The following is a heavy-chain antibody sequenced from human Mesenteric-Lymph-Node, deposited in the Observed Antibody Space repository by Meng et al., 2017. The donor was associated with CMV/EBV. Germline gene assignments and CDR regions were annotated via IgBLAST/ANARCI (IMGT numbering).Heavy chain of an antibody. CDR1: GYSFTNYW. Sequence: GESLKISCKGSGYSFTNYWIGWVRQMPGKGLEWMGIIFPGDSDTRYSPSFQGQVTISADKSINTAYLQWRSLKASDTAMYYCAIGWNYGGFEYWGQGTLVTVSS. V-gene: IGHV5-51*01. CDR2: IFPGDSDT. CDR3: AIGWNYGGFEY. J-gene: IGHJ4*02. D-gene: IGHD1-7*01.